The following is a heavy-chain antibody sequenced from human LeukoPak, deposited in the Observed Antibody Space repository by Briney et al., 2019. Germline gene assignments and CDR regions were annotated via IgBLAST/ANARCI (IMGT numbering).Heavy chain of an antibody. CDR2: ISSSSSYI. Sequence: GGSLRLSCAASGFTFSSYSMNWVRQAPGKGLGWVSSISSSSSYIYYADSVKGRFTISRDNAKNSLYLQMNSLRAEDTAVYYCARALVGATSFYGYWGQGTLVTVSS. CDR3: ARALVGATSFYGY. D-gene: IGHD1-26*01. V-gene: IGHV3-21*01. CDR1: GFTFSSYS. J-gene: IGHJ4*02.